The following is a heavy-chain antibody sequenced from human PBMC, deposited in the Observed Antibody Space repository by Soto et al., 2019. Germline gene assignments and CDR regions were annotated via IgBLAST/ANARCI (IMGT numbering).Heavy chain of an antibody. Sequence: QVQLQESGPGLVKPSETLSLTCTVSGGSNSTYYWNWIRQSAGKGLEWIGRVYISGSTNYHPSLKSRVTMSVDTSNNQFSLKVTSVTAADTAVYYCARGGRDGFDIWGQGTMVTVSS. CDR1: GGSNSTYY. V-gene: IGHV4-4*07. CDR3: ARGGRDGFDI. J-gene: IGHJ3*02. CDR2: VYISGST.